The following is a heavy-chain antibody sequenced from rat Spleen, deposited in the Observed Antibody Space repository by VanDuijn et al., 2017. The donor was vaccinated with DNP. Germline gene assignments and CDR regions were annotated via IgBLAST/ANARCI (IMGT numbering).Heavy chain of an antibody. CDR1: GFTFRNSG. CDR3: AKGPNYGGWSDYFDY. D-gene: IGHD1-11*01. Sequence: EVQLVESGGGLVQPGGSLKLSCAASGFTFRNSGMAWIRQAPGKGLEWVASISNTGDNTYYSDSVRGRFSLSRDNAKSTLYLQVNSLRSEDKSTYYCAKGPNYGGWSDYFDYWGQGVMVTVSS. CDR2: ISNTGDNT. J-gene: IGHJ2*01. V-gene: IGHV5S13*01.